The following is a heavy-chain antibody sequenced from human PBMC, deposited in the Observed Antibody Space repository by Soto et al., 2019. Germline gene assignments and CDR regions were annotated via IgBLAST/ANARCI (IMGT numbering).Heavy chain of an antibody. V-gene: IGHV3-23*01. CDR1: GFTFNNYA. CDR3: AKDRLAGNFDY. CDR2: ISATGGST. Sequence: EVQVLDSGGGLVQPGGSLRLSCAASGFTFNNYAMNWVRQAPGKGLEWVATISATGGSTHYADSVQGRFTISRDNSKNTLYLQMNGLRVEDTAVYYCAKDRLAGNFDYWGQGTQVTVSS. J-gene: IGHJ4*02.